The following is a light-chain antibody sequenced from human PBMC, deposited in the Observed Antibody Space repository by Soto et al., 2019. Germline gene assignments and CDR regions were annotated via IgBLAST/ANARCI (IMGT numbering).Light chain of an antibody. V-gene: IGKV3-15*01. CDR3: QQYNNWPWT. J-gene: IGKJ1*01. Sequence: EIVMTQSPATLSVSPGERATLSCGASQSVSSNLAWYQQKPGQAPRLLIYGASTRATGIPARFSGSGSGTEFTLTISSLQSEDFELYYCQQYNNWPWTFGQGTKVDNK. CDR2: GAS. CDR1: QSVSSN.